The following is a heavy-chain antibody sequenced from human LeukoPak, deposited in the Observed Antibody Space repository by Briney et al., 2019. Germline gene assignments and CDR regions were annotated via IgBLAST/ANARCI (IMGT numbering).Heavy chain of an antibody. CDR2: IKQDGSEK. V-gene: IGHV3-7*01. D-gene: IGHD3-9*01. Sequence: GGSLRLSCAASGFTFSSYWMSWVRQAPGKGLEWVANIKQDGSEKYYVDSVKGRFTISRDNAKNSLYPQMNSLRAEDTAVYYCRLVSHYYGMDVWGQGTTVTVSS. CDR3: RLVSHYYGMDV. CDR1: GFTFSSYW. J-gene: IGHJ6*02.